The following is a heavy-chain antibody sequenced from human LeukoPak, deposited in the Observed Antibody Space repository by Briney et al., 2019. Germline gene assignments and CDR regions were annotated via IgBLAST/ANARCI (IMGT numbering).Heavy chain of an antibody. J-gene: IGHJ5*02. CDR1: GFTFSSYW. CDR2: IKQDGSEK. CDR3: ARDSPPGGELLDWFDP. Sequence: PGGSLRLSCAASGFTFSSYWMSWVRQAPGKGLEWVANIKQDGSEKYYVDSVKGRFTISRDNAKNSLYLQMNSLRSDDTAVYYCARDSPPGGELLDWFDPWGQGTLVTVSS. V-gene: IGHV3-7*03. D-gene: IGHD1-26*01.